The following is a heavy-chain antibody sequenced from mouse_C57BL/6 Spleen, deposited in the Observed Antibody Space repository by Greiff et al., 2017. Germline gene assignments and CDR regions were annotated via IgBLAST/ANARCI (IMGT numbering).Heavy chain of an antibody. CDR2: IYPGSGST. V-gene: IGHV1-55*01. Sequence: QVQLQQPGAELVKPGASVKMSCKASGYTFTSYWITWVKQRPGQGLEWIGDIYPGSGSTNYNEKFKSKATLTVDTSSSTAYMQLSSLTSEDSAVDYCARSRYGNDGDYAMDYWGQGTSVTVSS. CDR3: ARSRYGNDGDYAMDY. CDR1: GYTFTSYW. D-gene: IGHD2-10*02. J-gene: IGHJ4*01.